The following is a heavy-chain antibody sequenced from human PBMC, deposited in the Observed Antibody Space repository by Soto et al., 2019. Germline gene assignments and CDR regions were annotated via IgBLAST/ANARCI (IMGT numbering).Heavy chain of an antibody. J-gene: IGHJ4*02. CDR1: GFTFSSHW. Sequence: GGSLRLSCAASGFTFSSHWMTWVRQVPGKGLEWVANIKQDGSEKYYLDSVKGRFTISRDNARNSLFLQMHSLRAEDTAVYYCARNERDSRSYPLLYWGQGTLVTVSS. V-gene: IGHV3-7*01. D-gene: IGHD3-10*01. CDR3: ARNERDSRSYPLLY. CDR2: IKQDGSEK.